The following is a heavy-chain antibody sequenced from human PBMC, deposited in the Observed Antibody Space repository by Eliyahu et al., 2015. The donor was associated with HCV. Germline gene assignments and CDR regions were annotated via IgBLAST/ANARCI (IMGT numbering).Heavy chain of an antibody. J-gene: IGHJ4*02. D-gene: IGHD4-17*01. CDR1: GGTFNIYT. CDR3: ARDPKYGDYLYYFDF. CDR2: IIPLFGTT. V-gene: IGHV1-69*01. Sequence: QVQLXQSGAEVKKPGSSVKVSCKASGGTFNIYTLMWVRQAPGQGLEWMGGIIPLFGTTNYAQNFQGRVTITADESTSTTYMELSGLKSEDTAMYYCARDPKYGDYLYYFDFWGQGTLVTVSS.